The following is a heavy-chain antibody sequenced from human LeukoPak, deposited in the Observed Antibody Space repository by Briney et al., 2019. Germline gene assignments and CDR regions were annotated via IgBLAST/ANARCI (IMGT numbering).Heavy chain of an antibody. CDR3: ATRPSGYPDY. Sequence: ASVTVSCKASGYTFTGYYMHWVRQAPGQGLEWMGWINPNSGGTNYAQKFQGRVTMTEDTSTDTAYMELSSLRSEDTAVYYCATRPSGYPDYWGQGTLVTVSS. D-gene: IGHD3-3*01. CDR1: GYTFTGYY. CDR2: INPNSGGT. V-gene: IGHV1-2*02. J-gene: IGHJ4*02.